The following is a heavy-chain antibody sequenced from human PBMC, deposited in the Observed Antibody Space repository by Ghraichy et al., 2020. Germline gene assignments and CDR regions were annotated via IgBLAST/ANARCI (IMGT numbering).Heavy chain of an antibody. D-gene: IGHD6-13*01. Sequence: SETLSLTCAVYGGSFSGYYWSWIRQPPGKGLEWIGEINHSGSTNYNPSLKSRVTISVDTSKNQFSLKLSSVTAADTAVYYCASRRSGGIAAAGNPPDIWGQGTMVTVSS. CDR2: INHSGST. J-gene: IGHJ3*02. CDR1: GGSFSGYY. CDR3: ASRRSGGIAAAGNPPDI. V-gene: IGHV4-34*01.